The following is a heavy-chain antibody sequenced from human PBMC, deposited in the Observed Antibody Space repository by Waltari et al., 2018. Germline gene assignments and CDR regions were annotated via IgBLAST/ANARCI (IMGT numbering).Heavy chain of an antibody. D-gene: IGHD3-9*01. Sequence: EVQLVESGGGLVQPGGSLRLSCAASGFTFSSYSMNWVRQAPGKGLAWVSYISSSSSTIYYADSVKGRFTISRDNAKNSLYLQMNSLRAEDTAVYYCARDIGQGRDYDILTGYRTNYYYYGMDVWGQGTTVTVSS. CDR2: ISSSSSTI. V-gene: IGHV3-48*01. CDR3: ARDIGQGRDYDILTGYRTNYYYYGMDV. CDR1: GFTFSSYS. J-gene: IGHJ6*02.